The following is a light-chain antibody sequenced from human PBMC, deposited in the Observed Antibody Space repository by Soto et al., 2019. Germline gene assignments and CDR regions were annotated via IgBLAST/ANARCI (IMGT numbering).Light chain of an antibody. J-gene: IGKJ1*01. CDR3: HQYHNFPRP. V-gene: IGKV1-5*03. CDR1: QSINGW. CDR2: KTS. Sequence: DIQLTQSPSTLSASVGDRVTITCRARQSINGWLVWYQQKPGQAPNLLIYKTSTLESGHPSRFSSSGSGTEYTPTFNSLQPDHFETYYCHQYHNFPRPFGQGTKVDIK.